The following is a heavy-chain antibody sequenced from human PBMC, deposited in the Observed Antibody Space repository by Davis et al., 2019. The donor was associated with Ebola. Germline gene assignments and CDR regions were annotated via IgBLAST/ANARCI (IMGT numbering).Heavy chain of an antibody. CDR2: IWYDGSNK. CDR3: ARVGGWYGNIDY. D-gene: IGHD6-19*01. V-gene: IGHV3-30*19. CDR1: GFTFSSYG. J-gene: IGHJ4*02. Sequence: GGSLRLSCAASGFTFSSYGMHWVRQAPGKGLEWVAVIWYDGSNKYYADSVKGRFTISRDNSKNTQYLQMNSLRAEDTAVYYCARVGGWYGNIDYWGQGTLVTVSS.